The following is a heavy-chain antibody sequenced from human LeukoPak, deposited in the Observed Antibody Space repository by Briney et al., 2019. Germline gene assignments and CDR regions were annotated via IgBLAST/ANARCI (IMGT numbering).Heavy chain of an antibody. V-gene: IGHV3-30*04. CDR3: AKDGPSAIAAAATYSQPDF. Sequence: GGSLRLSCAASGFTFSTYAMHWVRQAPGKGLEWVAVTASHGRDNYYAVSVQGRFTISRDNSRNTVYLQMNSLRTEDTAIYYCAKDGPSAIAAAATYSQPDFWGQGNPGHRLL. CDR1: GFTFSTYA. D-gene: IGHD6-13*01. J-gene: IGHJ4*02. CDR2: TASHGRDN.